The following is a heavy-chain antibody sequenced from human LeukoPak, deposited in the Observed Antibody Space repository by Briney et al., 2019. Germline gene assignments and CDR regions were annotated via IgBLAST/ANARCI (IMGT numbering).Heavy chain of an antibody. D-gene: IGHD3-22*01. CDR1: GGSISSYY. CDR2: IYYSGST. V-gene: IGHV4-59*01. Sequence: PSETLSLTCTVSGGSISSYYWSWIRQPPGKGLEWIGYIYYSGSTNYNPSLKSRVTMSVDTSKNQFSLKLSSVTAADTAVYYCARDPGYYDSSGYLDYWGQGTLVTVSS. J-gene: IGHJ4*02. CDR3: ARDPGYYDSSGYLDY.